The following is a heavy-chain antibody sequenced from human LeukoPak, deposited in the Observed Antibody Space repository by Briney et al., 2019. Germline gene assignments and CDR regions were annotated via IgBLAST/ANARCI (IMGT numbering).Heavy chain of an antibody. J-gene: IGHJ4*02. CDR3: ARRVYYYGSGRSSYYFDY. CDR2: IDWDDDK. Sequence: ESGPTLVNHTQTLTLTCTFCGFSLSTSGMCVRWIRHPPGKAVEWLARIDWDDDKYYSTSLKTRLTISKDTSKNQVVLTMTNMDPVDTATYYCARRVYYYGSGRSSYYFDYWGQGTLVTVSS. D-gene: IGHD3-10*01. CDR1: GFSLSTSGMC. V-gene: IGHV2-70*11.